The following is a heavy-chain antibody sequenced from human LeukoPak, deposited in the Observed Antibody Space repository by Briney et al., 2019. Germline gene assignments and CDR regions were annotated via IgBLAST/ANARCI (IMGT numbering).Heavy chain of an antibody. CDR3: TRGGGSGYYFGIPRYYFDA. V-gene: IGHV4-59*11. CDR1: GGSIESLY. Sequence: PSETLSLTCTVSGGSIESLYWSWIRQSPEKGLEWIGNVFHTGVTSYNLSLKSRVTISVDTSKNQFSLSMTSMTVADTAIYYCTRGGGSGYYFGIPRYYFDAWGQGVLVTVSS. CDR2: VFHTGVT. J-gene: IGHJ4*02. D-gene: IGHD3-22*01.